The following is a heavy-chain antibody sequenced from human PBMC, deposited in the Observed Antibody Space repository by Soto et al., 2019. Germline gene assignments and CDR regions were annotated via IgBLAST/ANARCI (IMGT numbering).Heavy chain of an antibody. D-gene: IGHD5-12*01. CDR2: ISYDGSNK. V-gene: IGHV3-30*18. CDR1: GFTFSGYG. CDR3: AKGEGGYTALRPNWFDP. Sequence: PGGSLRLSCAASGFTFSGYGMHWVRQAPGKGLEWVAVISYDGSNKYYADSVKGRFTISRDNSKNTLYLQMNSLRAEDTAVYYCAKGEGGYTALRPNWFDPWGQGTLVTVYS. J-gene: IGHJ5*02.